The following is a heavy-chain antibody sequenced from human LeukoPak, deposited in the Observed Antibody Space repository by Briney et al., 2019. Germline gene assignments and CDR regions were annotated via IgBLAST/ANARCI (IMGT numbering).Heavy chain of an antibody. J-gene: IGHJ3*02. Sequence: GGSLRVSCAASGFIFRSYAMHWVRQAPGKGLEWVALIWYDGGNKYYVDAVKGRFTISRDNSKNTLYLQMNSLRAEDTAVYYCARGGYYGSGSYDAFDIWGQGTVVTVSS. CDR2: IWYDGGNK. D-gene: IGHD3-10*01. CDR3: ARGGYYGSGSYDAFDI. CDR1: GFIFRSYA. V-gene: IGHV3-33*01.